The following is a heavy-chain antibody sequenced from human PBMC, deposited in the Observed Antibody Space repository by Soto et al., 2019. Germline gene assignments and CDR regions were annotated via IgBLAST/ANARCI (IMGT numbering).Heavy chain of an antibody. CDR3: ARHRVVVVAPLDFDY. CDR1: GGSISSSSYY. Sequence: QLQLQESGPGLVKPSETLSLTCTVSGGSISSSSYYWGWIRQPPGKGLEWIGSIYYSGSTYYNPSLKSRVPLSVDTSKNQFSLKLSSVTAADTAVYYCARHRVVVVAPLDFDYWGQGTLVTVSS. CDR2: IYYSGST. V-gene: IGHV4-39*01. D-gene: IGHD2-15*01. J-gene: IGHJ4*02.